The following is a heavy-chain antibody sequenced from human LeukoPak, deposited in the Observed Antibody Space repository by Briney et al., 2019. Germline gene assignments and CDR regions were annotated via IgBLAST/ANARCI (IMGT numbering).Heavy chain of an antibody. CDR2: IPYSGNT. Sequence: SETLSLTCTVSGGSISSYYWSWIRQPPGKGLEWIGYIPYSGNTNYNPSLTSRVTISLDTSKNQSSLKLSSVTAADTAVYYCARDSGTMGEVKFDPWGQGTLVTVSS. D-gene: IGHD3-10*01. J-gene: IGHJ5*02. CDR3: ARDSGTMGEVKFDP. CDR1: GGSISSYY. V-gene: IGHV4-59*01.